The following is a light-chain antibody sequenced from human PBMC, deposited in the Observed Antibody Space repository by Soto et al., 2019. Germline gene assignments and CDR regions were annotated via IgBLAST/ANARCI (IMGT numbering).Light chain of an antibody. J-gene: IGKJ1*01. CDR3: QQLNNYPRT. Sequence: DIQMTQSPSTLSASVGDRVTITCRASQGISSWLAWYQQKPGKAPKLLISTASTLQSGVPSRCSGSGSGTEFTLTISSLQPEDFATDYCQQLNNYPRTFGQGTKVDIK. V-gene: IGKV1-9*01. CDR2: TAS. CDR1: QGISSW.